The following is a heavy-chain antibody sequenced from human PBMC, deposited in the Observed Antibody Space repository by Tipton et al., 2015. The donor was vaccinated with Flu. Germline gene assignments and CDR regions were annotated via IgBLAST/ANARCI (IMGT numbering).Heavy chain of an antibody. CDR1: GGSISSYY. V-gene: IGHV4-59*01. D-gene: IGHD3-16*01. CDR2: IHYSGST. Sequence: TLSLTCTVSGGSISSYYWSWIRQPPGKGLEWIGYIHYSGSTNYNPSLKSRVTISVDTSKNQFSLKLSSVTAADTAVYYWARRGEKSRTANSYYFDYWGQGTLVTVSS. J-gene: IGHJ4*02. CDR3: ARRGEKSRTANSYYFDY.